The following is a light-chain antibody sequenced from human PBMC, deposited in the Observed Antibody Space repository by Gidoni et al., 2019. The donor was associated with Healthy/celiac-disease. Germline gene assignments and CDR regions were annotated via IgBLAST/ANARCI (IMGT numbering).Light chain of an antibody. Sequence: IVLTQSPGTLPLSPGARATLSCRASQSVSSSYLAWYQQKPGQAPRLLIYGASSRATGIPDRFSGSGSVTDFTLTISRLEPEDFAVYYCQQYGSSPGTFGQGTKVEIK. CDR3: QQYGSSPGT. V-gene: IGKV3-20*01. CDR2: GAS. J-gene: IGKJ1*01. CDR1: QSVSSSY.